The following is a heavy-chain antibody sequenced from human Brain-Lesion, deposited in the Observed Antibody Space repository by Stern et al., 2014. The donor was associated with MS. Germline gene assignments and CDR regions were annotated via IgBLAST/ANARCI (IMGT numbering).Heavy chain of an antibody. CDR1: GGSISSSNW. D-gene: IGHD6-13*01. CDR3: ARFPASRPHVFDS. CDR2: SDHSGST. Sequence: KESGPGLVKPSGTLSLTCAVSGGSISSSNWWSWVRQSPGKGLEWIGESDHSGSTIYNPSLKSRVTVSVDKSKNRFSLNRGSVPAADTAVYFCARFPASRPHVFDSWGQGTLVTVSS. V-gene: IGHV4-4*02. J-gene: IGHJ4*02.